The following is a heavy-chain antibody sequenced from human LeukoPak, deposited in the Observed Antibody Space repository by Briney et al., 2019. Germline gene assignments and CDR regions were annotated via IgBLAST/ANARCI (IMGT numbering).Heavy chain of an antibody. CDR2: IIPIFGTA. CDR3: ARARQVRGVPSAPDY. D-gene: IGHD3-10*01. Sequence: SVKVSCKASGGTFSSYAISWVRQAPGQGLEWMGGIIPIFGTANYAQKFQGRVTITADESTSTAYMELSSLRSEDTAVYYCARARQVRGVPSAPDYWGQGTLVTVSS. V-gene: IGHV1-69*01. CDR1: GGTFSSYA. J-gene: IGHJ4*02.